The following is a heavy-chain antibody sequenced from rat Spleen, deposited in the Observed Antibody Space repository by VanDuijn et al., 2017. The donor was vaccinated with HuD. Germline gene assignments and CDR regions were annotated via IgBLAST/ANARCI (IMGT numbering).Heavy chain of an antibody. CDR3: ARLSITTVGYFDY. CDR2: ISSSSGT. D-gene: IGHD1-1*01. CDR1: GFTFSDYG. V-gene: IGHV5-34*01. J-gene: IGHJ2*01. Sequence: EVQLVESGGGLVQPGRSLKLSCVASGFTFSDYGMNWIRQAPGKGLEWVAYISSSSGTIYYADTVKGRFTISRDNAKNTLYLQLSSLRSEDTALYYCARLSITTVGYFDYWGQGVMVTVSS.